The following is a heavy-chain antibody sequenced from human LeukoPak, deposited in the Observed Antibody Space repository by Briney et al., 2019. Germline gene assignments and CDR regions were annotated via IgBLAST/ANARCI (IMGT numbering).Heavy chain of an antibody. CDR1: GLTFSNYA. D-gene: IGHD6-13*01. J-gene: IGHJ6*03. V-gene: IGHV3-23*01. Sequence: PGGSLRLSCAASGLTFSNYAMSWVRQAPGKGLEWVSAISGSGDSTHSADSVKGRFTISRDNSRNTLYLQMNSLRAEDTALYYCAKYSGTFYYYYYHMDVWGKGTTVTVSS. CDR2: ISGSGDST. CDR3: AKYSGTFYYYYYHMDV.